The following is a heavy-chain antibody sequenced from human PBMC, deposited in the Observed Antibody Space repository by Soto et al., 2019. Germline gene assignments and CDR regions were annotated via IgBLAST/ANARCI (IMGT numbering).Heavy chain of an antibody. CDR3: AKNKYQVFYYGIDV. Sequence: QVQLVESGGGVVQPGRSLRLSCAASGFTFSLYGIHWVRQAPGKGLEWVAVISFDGSNKYYTDSVKGRFTISRDNSMNTRYLQMNSLRAEDTAVYYCAKNKYQVFYYGIDVWGQGTTVTVSS. J-gene: IGHJ6*02. D-gene: IGHD2-2*01. V-gene: IGHV3-30*18. CDR1: GFTFSLYG. CDR2: ISFDGSNK.